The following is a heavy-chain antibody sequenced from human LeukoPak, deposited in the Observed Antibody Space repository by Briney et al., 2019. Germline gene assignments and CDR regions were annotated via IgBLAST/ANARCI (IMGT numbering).Heavy chain of an antibody. J-gene: IGHJ4*02. V-gene: IGHV3-30*03. D-gene: IGHD1-26*01. CDR2: ISYDGNNK. CDR3: ARDPEYGAADY. CDR1: GFTFSSYG. Sequence: GGSLRLFCVASGFTFSSYGMHWVRQAPGKGLEWVAVISYDGNNKYYTDSVKGRFTISRDNSKNTLYLQMNSLRAEDTAVYYCARDPEYGAADYWGQGTLVTVSS.